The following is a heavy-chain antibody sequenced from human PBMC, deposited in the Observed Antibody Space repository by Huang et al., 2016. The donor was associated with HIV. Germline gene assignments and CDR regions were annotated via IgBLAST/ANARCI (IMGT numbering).Heavy chain of an antibody. CDR3: AKGGSAAAVLDF. J-gene: IGHJ4*02. D-gene: IGHD6-13*01. Sequence: QVQLVESGGGVVQPGRSLRISCAASGFTFSSYGMHWGRQGRGNGLEWVAVISYDAKTKYYADSVKGRFSISRDKSKTTVYLQLNSLRLEDTAVYYCAKGGSAAAVLDFWDQGTLVTVSS. CDR2: ISYDAKTK. CDR1: GFTFSSYG. V-gene: IGHV3-30*18.